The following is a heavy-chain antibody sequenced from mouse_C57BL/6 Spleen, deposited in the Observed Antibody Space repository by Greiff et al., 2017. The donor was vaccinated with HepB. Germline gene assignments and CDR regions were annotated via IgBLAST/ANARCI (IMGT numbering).Heavy chain of an antibody. Sequence: EVQLVESGGGLVKPGGSLKLSCAASGFTFSDYGMHWVRQAPEKGLAWVAYISSGSSTIYYADTVKGRFTISRDNAKNTLFLQMTSLRSEDTAMYYCARRPYAMDYWGQGTSVTVAS. J-gene: IGHJ4*01. CDR2: ISSGSSTI. V-gene: IGHV5-17*01. CDR1: GFTFSDYG. CDR3: ARRPYAMDY.